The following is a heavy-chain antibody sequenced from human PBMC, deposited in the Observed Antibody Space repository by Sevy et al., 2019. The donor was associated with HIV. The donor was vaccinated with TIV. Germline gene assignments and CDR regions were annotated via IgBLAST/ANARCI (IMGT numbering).Heavy chain of an antibody. CDR2: ISSSGSTI. V-gene: IGHV3-11*01. J-gene: IGHJ4*02. CDR3: ARVGATEGYLDY. D-gene: IGHD3-16*01. CDR1: GFTFSDYY. Sequence: GESLKISCAASGFTFSDYYMSWIRQAPGKGLEWVSYISSSGSTIYYADSVKGRFTISRDNAKNSLYLQMNSLRAEDTAVYYCARVGATEGYLDYWGQGTLVTVSS.